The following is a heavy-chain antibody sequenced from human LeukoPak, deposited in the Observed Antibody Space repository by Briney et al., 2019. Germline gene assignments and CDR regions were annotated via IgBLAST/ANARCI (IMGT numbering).Heavy chain of an antibody. CDR2: VYYTGRT. D-gene: IGHD6-13*01. CDR1: GGSLTGYY. CDR3: ARDGIAAAGPYFDY. Sequence: SETLSLTCTVSGGSLTGYYWSWIRQPPGKGLEWIAYVYYTGRTLYNPSLESRVTISVDTSKNQFSLKLSSVTAADTAVYYCARDGIAAAGPYFDYWGQGTLVTVSS. V-gene: IGHV4-59*01. J-gene: IGHJ4*02.